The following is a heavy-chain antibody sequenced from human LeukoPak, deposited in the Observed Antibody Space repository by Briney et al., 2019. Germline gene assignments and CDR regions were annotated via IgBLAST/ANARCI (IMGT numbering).Heavy chain of an antibody. D-gene: IGHD6-19*01. CDR1: GYSVSSNYVA. V-gene: IGHV6-1*01. Sequence: SHTLSLTCDISGYSVSSNYVAWIRIRPSPSRDLKGLGRTYYRTKGYSEYAVSVKRRITLNPDTSKNQFSLQLNSVTPEDTAVYYCARENYSSGWSHWYFDLWGRGTLVTVS. CDR3: ARENYSSGWSHWYFDL. J-gene: IGHJ2*01. CDR2: TYYRTKGYS.